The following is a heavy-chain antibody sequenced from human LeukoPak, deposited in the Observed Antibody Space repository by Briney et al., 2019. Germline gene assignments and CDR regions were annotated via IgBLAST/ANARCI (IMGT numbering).Heavy chain of an antibody. J-gene: IGHJ4*02. V-gene: IGHV3-53*01. Sequence: GGSLRLSCAASGFTVSSNYMSWVRQAPGKGLEWVSVIYSGGSTYYADSVKGRFTISGDNSKNTLYLQMNSLRAEDTAVYYCARESSTWGGFDYWGQGTLVTVSS. CDR3: ARESSTWGGFDY. CDR2: IYSGGST. CDR1: GFTVSSNY. D-gene: IGHD6-13*01.